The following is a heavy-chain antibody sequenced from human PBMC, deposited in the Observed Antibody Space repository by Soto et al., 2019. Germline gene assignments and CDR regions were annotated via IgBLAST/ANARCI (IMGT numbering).Heavy chain of an antibody. CDR1: GGSFSGFY. Sequence: SETLSLTCGVYGGSFSGFYWSWIRQPPGKGLEWIGEIDYSGSTNYNPSLKSRVTISVDTSKNQFSLKLSSVTAADTAVYYCARGAYYYGSGSPHFDYWGQRTLVTVSS. D-gene: IGHD3-10*01. J-gene: IGHJ4*02. V-gene: IGHV4-34*09. CDR3: ARGAYYYGSGSPHFDY. CDR2: IDYSGST.